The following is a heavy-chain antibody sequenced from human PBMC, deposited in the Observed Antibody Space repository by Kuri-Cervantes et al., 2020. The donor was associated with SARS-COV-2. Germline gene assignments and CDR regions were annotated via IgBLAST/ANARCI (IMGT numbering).Heavy chain of an antibody. CDR2: ISSSSSYI. Sequence: GESLKISCAASGFAFRGNAMSWVRQAPGKGLEWVSSISSSSSYIYYADSVKGRFTISRDNAKNSLYLQMNSLRAEDTAVYYCARVRNDYYYYYYMDVWGKGTTVTVSS. V-gene: IGHV3-21*01. CDR3: ARVRNDYYYYYYMDV. CDR1: GFAFRGNA. J-gene: IGHJ6*03.